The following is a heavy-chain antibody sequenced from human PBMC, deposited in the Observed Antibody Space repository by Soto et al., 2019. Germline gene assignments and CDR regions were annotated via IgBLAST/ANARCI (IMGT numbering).Heavy chain of an antibody. D-gene: IGHD6-19*01. Sequence: QVQLVESGGGVVQPGRSLRLSCAASGFTFSSYAMHWVRQAPGKGLEWVAVISYDGSNKYYADSVKGRFTISRDNSKNTLYLQMNSLSAEDTAVYYCARGSDGAGAGFDYWGQGTLVTVSS. J-gene: IGHJ4*02. CDR2: ISYDGSNK. CDR1: GFTFSSYA. CDR3: ARGSDGAGAGFDY. V-gene: IGHV3-30-3*01.